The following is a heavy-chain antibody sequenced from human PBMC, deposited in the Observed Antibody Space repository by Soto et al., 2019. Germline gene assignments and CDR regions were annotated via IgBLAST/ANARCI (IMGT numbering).Heavy chain of an antibody. CDR1: GFTFGDYA. V-gene: IGHV3-49*03. Sequence: PGGSLRLSCTASGFTFGDYAMSWFRQAPGKGLEWVGFIRSKAYGGTTEYAASVKGRFTISRDDSKSIAYLQMNSLKTEDTAVYYCTRVLAHCTNGVCYTYYYYGMDVWGQGTTVTVSS. D-gene: IGHD2-8*01. J-gene: IGHJ6*02. CDR3: TRVLAHCTNGVCYTYYYYGMDV. CDR2: IRSKAYGGTT.